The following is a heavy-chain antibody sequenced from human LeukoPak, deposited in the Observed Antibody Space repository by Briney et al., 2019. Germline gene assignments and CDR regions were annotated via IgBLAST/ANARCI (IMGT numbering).Heavy chain of an antibody. CDR1: GGSISSYY. CDR2: IYYSGST. J-gene: IGHJ4*02. V-gene: IGHV4-59*08. Sequence: SETLSLTCTVSGGSISSYYWSWIRQPPGKGLEWIGYIYYSGSTNYNPSLKSRVTISLDTPKNQFSLKLSSVTAADTAVYYCARQGSGWLQVDYWGQGTLVTVSS. CDR3: ARQGSGWLQVDY. D-gene: IGHD5-24*01.